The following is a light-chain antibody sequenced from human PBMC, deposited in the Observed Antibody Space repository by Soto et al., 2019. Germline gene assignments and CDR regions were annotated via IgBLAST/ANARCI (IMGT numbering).Light chain of an antibody. J-gene: IGKJ4*01. CDR3: QQLNSYPSLT. Sequence: DIQLTQSPSFLSASVGDRVTITCRASQGIRSYLAWYQQKPGKAPTLLIYAASSMQSGVPPRLSGSGSGTEFTLTISSLQPEDFATYYCQQLNSYPSLTFGGGTKVDIK. CDR1: QGIRSY. V-gene: IGKV1-9*01. CDR2: AAS.